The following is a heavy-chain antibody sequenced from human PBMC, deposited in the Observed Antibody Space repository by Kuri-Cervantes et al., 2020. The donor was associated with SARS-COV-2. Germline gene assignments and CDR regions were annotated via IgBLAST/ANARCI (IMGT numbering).Heavy chain of an antibody. V-gene: IGHV1-46*01. D-gene: IGHD4-23*01. CDR3: ARGPPIITPRTIVKHEYFQH. J-gene: IGHJ1*01. CDR2: IDPSVGTI. CDR1: GYTLTSNY. Sequence: ASVKVSCKASGYTLTSNYMHWVRQAPGQGLEWMGVIDPSVGTINYAQKFQGRVTITADESTSTAYMELSSLRSEDTAVYYCARGPPIITPRTIVKHEYFQHWGQGTLVTVSS.